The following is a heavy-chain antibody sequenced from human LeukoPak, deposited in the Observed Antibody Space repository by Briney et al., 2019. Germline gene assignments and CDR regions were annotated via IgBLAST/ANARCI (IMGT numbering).Heavy chain of an antibody. V-gene: IGHV3-74*01. D-gene: IGHD6-19*01. J-gene: IGHJ4*02. CDR1: GFTFSSYW. CDR3: ARVTSSGWYSADY. Sequence: GGSLRLSCAASGFTFSSYWMHWVRQAPGKGPVWVSRIDTDGTGTSYADFVKGRFTISRDNAKNTLHLQMNSLRAEDTAVYYCARVTSSGWYSADYWGQGTLVTVSS. CDR2: IDTDGTGT.